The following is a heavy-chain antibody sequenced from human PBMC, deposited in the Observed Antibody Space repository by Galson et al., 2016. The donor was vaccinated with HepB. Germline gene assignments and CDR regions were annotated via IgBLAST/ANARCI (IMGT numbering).Heavy chain of an antibody. CDR3: ARVKGVGMTTVNTLDY. D-gene: IGHD4-17*01. V-gene: IGHV4-34*01. CDR1: GASFNSYF. CDR2: INHSGST. J-gene: IGHJ4*02. Sequence: SETLSLTCAVSGASFNSYFWSWIRQPPGKGLEWLGDINHSGSTNYNPSLKSRVTISIDTSKNHFSLTLRSVTAADTAVYYCARVKGVGMTTVNTLDYWGQGTLVTVSS.